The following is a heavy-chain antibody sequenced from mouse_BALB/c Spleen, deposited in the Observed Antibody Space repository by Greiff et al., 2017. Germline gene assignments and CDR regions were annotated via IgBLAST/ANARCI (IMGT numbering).Heavy chain of an antibody. CDR2: INPSNGRT. J-gene: IGHJ2*01. Sequence: QVPLQQPGAELVKPWASVKLSCKASCYPFTRSWMHWVKQRPGQGLELVGEINPSNGRTNYNGKFKSKATLTADKSSSTAYMQLSSLTSEDSAVYYCARWGVTTVVRFDYWGQGTTLTVSS. CDR3: ARWGVTTVVRFDY. CDR1: CYPFTRSW. D-gene: IGHD1-1*01. V-gene: IGHV1S81*02.